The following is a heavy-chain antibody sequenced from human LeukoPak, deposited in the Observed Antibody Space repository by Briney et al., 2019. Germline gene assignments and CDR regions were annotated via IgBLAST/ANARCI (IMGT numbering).Heavy chain of an antibody. CDR2: VWFDGSKK. J-gene: IGHJ3*02. CDR3: ATSTTSHNGFDI. CDR1: RFAFSSYG. Sequence: GGSLRLSCVASRFAFSSYGMYWIRQAPGKGLEWVADVWFDGSKKYYADSVKGRFTISRDNSKSTLYLQMNSLRVEDTALYYCATSTTSHNGFDIWGQGTMVAVSS. V-gene: IGHV3-33*03. D-gene: IGHD2-2*01.